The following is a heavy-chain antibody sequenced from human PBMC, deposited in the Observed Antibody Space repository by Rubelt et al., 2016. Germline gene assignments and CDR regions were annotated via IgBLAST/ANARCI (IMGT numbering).Heavy chain of an antibody. CDR3: ARGGGVWYFDL. CDR2: INHSGST. D-gene: IGHD3-16*01. Sequence: QVQLQQWGAGLLKPSETLSLTCAVYGGSFSGYYWSWIRQPPGKGLEWIGEINHSGSTNYNPSLKSRFTISVDTSKNHFSLKLSSVTAADTAVYYCARGGGVWYFDLWGRGTLVTVSS. V-gene: IGHV4-34*01. CDR1: GGSFSGYY. J-gene: IGHJ2*01.